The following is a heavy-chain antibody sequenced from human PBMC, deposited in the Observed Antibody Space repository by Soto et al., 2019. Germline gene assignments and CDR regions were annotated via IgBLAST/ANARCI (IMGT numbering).Heavy chain of an antibody. CDR1: GDSVGSSAAMY. CDR3: APAGECGGYHGIWI. Sequence: PSETLSLTCTVPGDSVGSSAAMYWAWVRQPPGKELEFIGKIYRSGSTLLNSALQSRDTLSMEPSKNQYSLNLRSVTVGDTARYFWAPAGECGGYHGIWIWGRGIRVAVSS. V-gene: IGHV4-61*08. CDR2: IYRSGST. D-gene: IGHD2-21*01. J-gene: IGHJ6*02.